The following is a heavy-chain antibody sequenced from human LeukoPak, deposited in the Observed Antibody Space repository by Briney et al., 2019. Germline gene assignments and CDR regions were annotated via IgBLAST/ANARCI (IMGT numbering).Heavy chain of an antibody. CDR2: ISSGGGNT. CDR3: AKDSRLIITYFDS. V-gene: IGHV3-23*01. Sequence: SGGSLRLSCATSGSTFTSYAMSWVRQAPGKGLEWLSGISSGGGNTYYADSVRGRLTISRDNSKNTLYLQMHSLRADDTAVYFCAKDSRLIITYFDSWGQGTLVTVSS. D-gene: IGHD3-22*01. J-gene: IGHJ4*02. CDR1: GSTFTSYA.